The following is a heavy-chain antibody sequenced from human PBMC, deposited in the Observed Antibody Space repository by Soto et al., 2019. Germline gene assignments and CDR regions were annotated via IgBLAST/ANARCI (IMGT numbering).Heavy chain of an antibody. V-gene: IGHV1-3*01. D-gene: IGHD6-19*01. CDR1: GYTFTSYA. Sequence: QVQLVQSGAEVKKPGASVKASCKASGYTFTSYAMHWVRQAPGQRLEWMGWINAGNGNTKYSQKFQGRVTITRDTSASTAYMELSSLRSEDTAVYYCARGALGDSSGWFYGMDVWGQGTTVTVSS. CDR3: ARGALGDSSGWFYGMDV. CDR2: INAGNGNT. J-gene: IGHJ6*02.